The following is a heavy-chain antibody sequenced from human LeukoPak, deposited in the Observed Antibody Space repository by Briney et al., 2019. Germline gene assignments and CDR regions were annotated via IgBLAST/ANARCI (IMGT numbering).Heavy chain of an antibody. CDR1: GGSISSYY. CDR2: IYYSGST. V-gene: IGHV4-59*12. Sequence: SETLSLTCTVSGGSISSYYWSWIRQPPGKGLEWIGYIYYSGSTNYNPSLKSRVTISVDTSKNQFSLRLHSVTAADTAFYYCARAGYLRSDIYLPKFDIWGQGTLVTVSS. D-gene: IGHD2-15*01. J-gene: IGHJ3*02. CDR3: ARAGYLRSDIYLPKFDI.